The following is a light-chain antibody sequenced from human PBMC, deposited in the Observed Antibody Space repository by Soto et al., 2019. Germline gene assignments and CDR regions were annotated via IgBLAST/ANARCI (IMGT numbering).Light chain of an antibody. CDR2: DAS. CDR1: QSINIY. J-gene: IGKJ2*01. Sequence: EIVLTQSPATLSLSPGERATLSCRASQSINIYLAWYQQKPGQAPSLLIYDASNRATGIPARFSGSGSGTDFTLTISRLEREDFAVYYGQQRSNWPGTFGQGTKLEIK. V-gene: IGKV3-11*01. CDR3: QQRSNWPGT.